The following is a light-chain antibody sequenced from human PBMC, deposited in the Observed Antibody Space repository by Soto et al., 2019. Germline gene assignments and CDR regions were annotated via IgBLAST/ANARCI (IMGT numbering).Light chain of an antibody. J-gene: IGKJ5*01. Sequence: EFGITQAPSTWPCPQGERATLPGRASQSVRSNLAWYQQKPGQAPRLLVYGASTRATGIPARFSGSGSGTEFTLTISSLQSEDFAVYYCQQYNNWPLTFGQGTRLEIK. CDR2: GAS. CDR1: QSVRSN. CDR3: QQYNNWPLT. V-gene: IGKV3-15*01.